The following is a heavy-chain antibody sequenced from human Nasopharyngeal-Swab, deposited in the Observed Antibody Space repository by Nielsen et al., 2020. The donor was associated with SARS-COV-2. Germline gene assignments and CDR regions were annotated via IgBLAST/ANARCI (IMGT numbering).Heavy chain of an antibody. J-gene: IGHJ6*02. CDR1: GFTFSSYS. CDR2: ISSSSSYI. Sequence: GESLKISCAASGFTFSSYSMNWVRQAPGKGLEWVSSISSSSSYIYYADSVKGRFTISRDNAKNSLYLQMKSLRAEDTAVYYCARDSAVYDFWSGYSGYYYYGMDVWGQGTTVTVSS. D-gene: IGHD3-3*01. CDR3: ARDSAVYDFWSGYSGYYYYGMDV. V-gene: IGHV3-21*01.